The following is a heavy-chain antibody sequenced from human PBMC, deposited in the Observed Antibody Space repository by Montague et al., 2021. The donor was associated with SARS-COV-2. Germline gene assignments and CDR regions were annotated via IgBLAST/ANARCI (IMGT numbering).Heavy chain of an antibody. CDR3: AKRYCSGGSCYSGCDP. V-gene: IGHV3-23*01. Sequence: SLRLSCAASGFTFSSYAMSWVRQAPGKGLEWVSAISGSGGSTYYADSVKGRFTISRDNSKNTLYLQMNSLRAEDTAVYYCAKRYCSGGSCYSGCDPWGQGTPGTVSS. J-gene: IGHJ5*02. CDR2: ISGSGGST. D-gene: IGHD2-15*01. CDR1: GFTFSSYA.